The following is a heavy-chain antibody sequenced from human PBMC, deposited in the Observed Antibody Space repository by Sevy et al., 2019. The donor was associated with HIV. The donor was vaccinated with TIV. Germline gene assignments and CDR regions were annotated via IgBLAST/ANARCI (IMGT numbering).Heavy chain of an antibody. CDR3: AGGGRSSYCSSTSCQYGMDV. Sequence: GGSLRLSCAASGFTFSSYSMNWVRQAPGKGLEWVSSISSSSSYIYYADSVKGRFTISRDNAKNSLYLQMNSLRAEDTAVYYCAGGGRSSYCSSTSCQYGMDVWGQGTTVTVSS. D-gene: IGHD2-2*01. V-gene: IGHV3-21*01. CDR1: GFTFSSYS. CDR2: ISSSSSYI. J-gene: IGHJ6*02.